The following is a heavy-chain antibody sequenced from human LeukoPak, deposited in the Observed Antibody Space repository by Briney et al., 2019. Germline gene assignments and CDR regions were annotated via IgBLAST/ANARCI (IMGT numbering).Heavy chain of an antibody. D-gene: IGHD3-16*01. V-gene: IGHV4-59*01. CDR2: ICYSGST. J-gene: IGHJ4*02. CDR3: ARAGRFGPPGEFDH. Sequence: SETLSLTCTVSGGSFSSYSWSWIRQPPGKGLEWIGFICYSGSTNYNPSLQSRVTISIDTSKNQLSLQLSTVTAADTAMYYCARAGRFGPPGEFDHWGQGTLVTVSS. CDR1: GGSFSSYS.